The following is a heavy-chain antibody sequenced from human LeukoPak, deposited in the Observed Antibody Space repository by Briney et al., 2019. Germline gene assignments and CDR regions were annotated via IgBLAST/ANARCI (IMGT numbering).Heavy chain of an antibody. V-gene: IGHV3-23*01. D-gene: IGHD2-2*01. CDR1: GFTFSSYG. CDR3: AKDHCSSTSCYPYYFDY. J-gene: IGHJ4*02. CDR2: ISGSGGST. Sequence: GGTLRLSRAASGFTFSSYGMSWVRQAPGKGLEWVSAISGSGGSTYYADSVKGRFTISRDNSKDTLYLQMNSLRAEDTAVYYCAKDHCSSTSCYPYYFDYWGQGTLVTVSS.